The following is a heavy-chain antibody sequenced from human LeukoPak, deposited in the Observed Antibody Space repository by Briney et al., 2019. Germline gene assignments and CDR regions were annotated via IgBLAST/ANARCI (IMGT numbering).Heavy chain of an antibody. Sequence: PGGSLRLSCAASGFTFSRYWMSWVRQAPGKGLEWVANIKQDGSDKYYVDSVKGRFIISRDNAKNSLYLQMNSLRAEDTAVYYCARDQDPVEMAAIFAYWGQGTLVTVSS. CDR1: GFTFSRYW. V-gene: IGHV3-7*01. CDR3: ARDQDPVEMAAIFAY. D-gene: IGHD5-24*01. CDR2: IKQDGSDK. J-gene: IGHJ4*02.